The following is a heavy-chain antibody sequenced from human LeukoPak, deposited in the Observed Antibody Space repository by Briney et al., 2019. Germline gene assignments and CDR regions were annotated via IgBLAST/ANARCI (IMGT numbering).Heavy chain of an antibody. CDR1: GFTFSSYG. V-gene: IGHV3-30*03. CDR3: ARDQTPFV. Sequence: PGGSLRLSCAASGFTFSSYGMSWVRQAPGKGLEWVAVISYDGSNKYYADSVKGRFTISRDNSKNTLYLQMNSLRAEDTAVYYCARDQTPFVWGQGTLVTVSS. J-gene: IGHJ4*02. CDR2: ISYDGSNK.